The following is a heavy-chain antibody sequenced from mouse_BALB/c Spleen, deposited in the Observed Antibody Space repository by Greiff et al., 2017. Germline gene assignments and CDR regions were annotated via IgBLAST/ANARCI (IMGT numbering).Heavy chain of an antibody. V-gene: IGHV1-7*01. CDR2: INPSTGYT. Sequence: VQLQQSGAELAKPGASVKMSCKASGYTFTSYWMHWVKQRPGQGLEWIGYINPSTGYTEYNQKFKDKATLTADKSSSTAYMQLSSLTSEDSAVYYCADGNYPAWFAYWGQGTLVTVSA. CDR3: ADGNYPAWFAY. D-gene: IGHD2-1*01. CDR1: GYTFTSYW. J-gene: IGHJ3*01.